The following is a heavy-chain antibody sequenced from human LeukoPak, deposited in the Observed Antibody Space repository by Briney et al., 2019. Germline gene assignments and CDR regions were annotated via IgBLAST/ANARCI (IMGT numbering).Heavy chain of an antibody. CDR1: GFTFGDYA. CDR2: IRSKTYGGTT. J-gene: IGHJ4*02. CDR3: TRMSLLQDRRDAGFDY. D-gene: IGHD2-15*01. Sequence: GGSLRLSCTASGFTFGDYAMSWFRQAPGKGLEWVSFIRSKTYGGTTEYAASVKGRFTISRDDSNSIAYLQMNSLKTEDTAVYYCTRMSLLQDRRDAGFDYWGQGTLVTVSS. V-gene: IGHV3-49*03.